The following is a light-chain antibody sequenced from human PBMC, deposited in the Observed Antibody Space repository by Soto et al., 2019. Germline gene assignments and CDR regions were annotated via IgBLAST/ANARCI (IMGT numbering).Light chain of an antibody. J-gene: IGKJ1*01. V-gene: IGKV1-5*03. CDR3: KQYNTDSWT. CDR1: QSFSTW. Sequence: DIQMTQSPSTLSASSVDTFTIPCLARQSFSTWLAWYQQKPGRAPKLLIYKASTLASGVPARFSGSGSGTEFTLTISSLQPDDFATYYCKQYNTDSWTFGQGNNV. CDR2: KAS.